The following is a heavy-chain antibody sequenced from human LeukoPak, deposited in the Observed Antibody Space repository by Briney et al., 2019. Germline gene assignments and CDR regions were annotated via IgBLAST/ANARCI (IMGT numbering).Heavy chain of an antibody. D-gene: IGHD6-13*01. CDR3: AKDPKAAAGPYYFDY. CDR2: ISGSVGST. V-gene: IGHV3-23*01. CDR1: GFTFSSYA. Sequence: GGSLRLSCAASGFTFSSYAMGWVRQAPGKGLEWVSAISGSVGSTYYADSVKGRFTISRDNSKNTLYLQMNSLRAEDTAVYYCAKDPKAAAGPYYFDYWGQGTLVTVSP. J-gene: IGHJ4*02.